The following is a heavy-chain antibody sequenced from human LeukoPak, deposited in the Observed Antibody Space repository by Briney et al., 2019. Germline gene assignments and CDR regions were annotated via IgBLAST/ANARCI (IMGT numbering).Heavy chain of an antibody. CDR1: GYTLTEIS. D-gene: IGHD3-10*01. J-gene: IGHJ4*02. V-gene: IGHV1-24*01. CDR3: ARSGGSGSYYKGEFDY. Sequence: GASVTVSFKFSGYTLTEISMHWVRQPPGNGLEWMGGFDPEDGETIYAQKFQGRGTMTEDTSIDTAYMELSSLRSEDTAVYYCARSGGSGSYYKGEFDYWGQGTLVTVSS. CDR2: FDPEDGET.